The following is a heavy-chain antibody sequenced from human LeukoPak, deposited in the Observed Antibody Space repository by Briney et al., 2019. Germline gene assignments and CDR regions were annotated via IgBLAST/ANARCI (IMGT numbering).Heavy chain of an antibody. CDR1: GGSISSGGYS. CDR2: IYHSGST. Sequence: KTSETLSLTCAVSGGSISSGGYSWSWIRQPPGKGLEWIGYIYHSGSTYYNPSLKSRVTISVDTSKNQFSLRLSSVTAADTAVYYCASHPGSSSPRVDNWFDPWGQGTLVTVSS. D-gene: IGHD6-13*01. CDR3: ASHPGSSSPRVDNWFDP. J-gene: IGHJ5*02. V-gene: IGHV4-30-2*01.